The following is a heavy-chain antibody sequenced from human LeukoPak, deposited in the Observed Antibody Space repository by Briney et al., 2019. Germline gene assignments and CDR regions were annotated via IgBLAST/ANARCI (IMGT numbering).Heavy chain of an antibody. J-gene: IGHJ4*02. CDR2: ISYDGSHK. Sequence: GGSLRLSCAASGFTFSSQGMHWVRQAPGKGLEWVAVISYDGSHKYYADYVKGRFTISRDNSKNTLYLQMNSLRAEDTAVYYCAKVGPLWFGIYDYWGQGTLVTVSS. CDR1: GFTFSSQG. D-gene: IGHD3-10*01. CDR3: AKVGPLWFGIYDY. V-gene: IGHV3-30*18.